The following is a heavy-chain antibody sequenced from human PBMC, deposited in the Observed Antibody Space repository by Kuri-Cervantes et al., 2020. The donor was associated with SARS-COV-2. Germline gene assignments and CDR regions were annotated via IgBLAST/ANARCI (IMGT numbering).Heavy chain of an antibody. CDR3: ARSPPLGYFDL. V-gene: IGHV3-43*01. CDR1: GFTFDDYT. D-gene: IGHD5-24*01. Sequence: GGSLRLSCAASGFTFDDYTMHWVRQAPGKGLEWVSLISWDGGSTYYADSVKGRFTISRDNSKNSLYLQMNSLRAEDTAVYYCARSPPLGYFDLWGRGTLVTVSS. J-gene: IGHJ2*01. CDR2: ISWDGGST.